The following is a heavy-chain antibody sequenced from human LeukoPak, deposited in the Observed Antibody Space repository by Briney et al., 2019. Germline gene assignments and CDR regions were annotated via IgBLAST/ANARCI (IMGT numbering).Heavy chain of an antibody. Sequence: PSETLSLTRTVSGGSISSSSYYWGWIRQPPGKGLEWIGSIYYSGSTYYNPSLKSRVTISVDTSKNQFSLKLSSVTAADTAVYYCARLASSSWYYVDYWGQGTLVTVSS. CDR1: GGSISSSSYY. V-gene: IGHV4-39*01. D-gene: IGHD6-13*01. CDR3: ARLASSSWYYVDY. CDR2: IYYSGST. J-gene: IGHJ4*02.